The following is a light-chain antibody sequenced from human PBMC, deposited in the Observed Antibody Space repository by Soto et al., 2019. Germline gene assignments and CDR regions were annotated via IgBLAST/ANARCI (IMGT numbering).Light chain of an antibody. V-gene: IGKV1-5*01. CDR2: DAS. CDR1: QSISSW. CDR3: QQCNRYPIT. J-gene: IGKJ5*01. Sequence: DIQMTQSPSTLSAFLVDRVIITCRASQSISSWLAWYQQKPGKAPKLLIYDASSLESGVPSRFSGSGSGTEFTLTITSLQPDDSATYYCQQCNRYPITFGQGTRLEIK.